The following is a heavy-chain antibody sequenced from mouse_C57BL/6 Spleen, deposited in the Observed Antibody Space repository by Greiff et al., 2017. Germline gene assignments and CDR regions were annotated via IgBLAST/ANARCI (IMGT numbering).Heavy chain of an antibody. CDR1: GYSITSGYY. J-gene: IGHJ4*01. V-gene: IGHV3-6*01. CDR3: ARDRNYYGSSYAMDY. CDR2: ISYDGSN. D-gene: IGHD1-1*01. Sequence: EVQLKESGPGLVKPSQSLSLTCSVTGYSITSGYYWNWIRQFPGNKLEWMGYISYDGSNNYNPSLKNRISITRDTSKNQFFLKLNSVTTEDTATYYCARDRNYYGSSYAMDYRGQGTSVTVSS.